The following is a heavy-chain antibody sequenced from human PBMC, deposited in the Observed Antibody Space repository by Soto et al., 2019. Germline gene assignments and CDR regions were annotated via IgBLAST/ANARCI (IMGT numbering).Heavy chain of an antibody. J-gene: IGHJ5*02. CDR3: ARGQKSITIFGVVIITWFDP. D-gene: IGHD3-3*01. V-gene: IGHV4-4*02. CDR2: IYHSGST. Sequence: ASETLSLTCTVSGGSISSSNWWSWVRQPPGKGLEWIGEIYHSGSTNYNPSLKSRITISVDKSKNQFSLKLSSVTAADTAVYYCARGQKSITIFGVVIITWFDPWGQGTLVTVSS. CDR1: GGSISSSNW.